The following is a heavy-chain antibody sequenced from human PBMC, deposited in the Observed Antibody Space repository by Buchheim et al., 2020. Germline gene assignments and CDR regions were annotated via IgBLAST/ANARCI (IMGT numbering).Heavy chain of an antibody. J-gene: IGHJ4*02. CDR1: GGSISSSHW. D-gene: IGHD2-15*01. V-gene: IGHV4-4*02. CDR2: IFHSGNT. Sequence: QVQLQESGPGLVKPSGTLSLTCAVSGGSISSSHWWSWVRQPPGKGLEWIGEIFHSGNTNYNPSLKSRVTISEDQSNNHFSLKLNSVTAADTAVYYCARSGGFCTGGSCYFAVTGWGQGTL. CDR3: ARSGGFCTGGSCYFAVTG.